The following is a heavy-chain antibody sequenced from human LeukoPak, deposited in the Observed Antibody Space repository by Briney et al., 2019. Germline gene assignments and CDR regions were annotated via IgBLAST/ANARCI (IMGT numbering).Heavy chain of an antibody. CDR1: GGSFIDYY. V-gene: IGHV4-34*01. D-gene: IGHD1-26*01. CDR3: SRLSHVAGAPKVSWFDP. CDR2: INHSGTT. Sequence: SETLSLTCAVYGGSFIDYYWTWIRQPPGKGLEFIGEINHSGTTNYSPSLKSRVTMSVDTSNNQFSLKLTSVTAADTAMYYCSRLSHVAGAPKVSWFDPWGQGTLVTVSS. J-gene: IGHJ5*02.